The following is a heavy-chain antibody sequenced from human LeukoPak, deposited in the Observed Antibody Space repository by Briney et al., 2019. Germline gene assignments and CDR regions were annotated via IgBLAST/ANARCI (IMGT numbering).Heavy chain of an antibody. D-gene: IGHD2-21*01. CDR1: GYTFTSYY. V-gene: IGHV1-46*01. CDR3: ATMRTQTIWWSFDY. CDR2: IDPSGDNT. J-gene: IGHJ4*02. Sequence: ASVKVSCKASGYTFTSYYIHWVRQAPGLGLEWMGTIDPSGDNTDYAQRFQGRVTMTRDTSTSTDYMDLSSLTSEDTAVYYCATMRTQTIWWSFDYWGQGTLVTVSS.